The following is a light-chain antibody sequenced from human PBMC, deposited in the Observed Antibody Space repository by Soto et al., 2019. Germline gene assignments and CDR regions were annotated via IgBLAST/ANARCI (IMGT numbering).Light chain of an antibody. CDR3: QQYNNWPVT. J-gene: IGKJ5*01. CDR1: QSVAIN. V-gene: IGKV3-15*01. CDR2: AAS. Sequence: DIVVTQSPATLSVSPGERATLSCRASQSVAINLAWYQQKPGQAPRLLIYAASTRATGIPATFSGSGSGTEFTLTISSLQSEDFAVYYCQQYNNWPVTFGQGTRLEIK.